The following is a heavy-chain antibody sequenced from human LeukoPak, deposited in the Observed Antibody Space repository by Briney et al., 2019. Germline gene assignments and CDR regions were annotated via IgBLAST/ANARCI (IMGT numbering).Heavy chain of an antibody. D-gene: IGHD3-10*01. V-gene: IGHV3-30*18. Sequence: GGSLRLSCAASGFTFSSYGMHWVRQAPGKGLEWVAVISDDGSNKYYGDSVKGRFTISRDNSKNTLSLQMNSLRAEDTAVYYCAKDSVVRGLKGFDPWGQGTLVTVSS. J-gene: IGHJ5*02. CDR1: GFTFSSYG. CDR3: AKDSVVRGLKGFDP. CDR2: ISDDGSNK.